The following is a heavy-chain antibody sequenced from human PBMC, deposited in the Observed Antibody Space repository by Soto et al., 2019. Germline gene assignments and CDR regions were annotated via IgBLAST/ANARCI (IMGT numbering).Heavy chain of an antibody. CDR2: ISTYNGNT. D-gene: IGHD3-16*02. CDR3: ARDRRDYVWGSYRSYFDY. CDR1: GYTLTNFC. V-gene: IGHV1-18*01. J-gene: IGHJ4*01. Sequence: GASVKVSCKASGYTLTNFCISWVRQSPGQGPEWMGWISTYNGNTNYAQKFQGRVIMTTDTSTSTAYMHLRSLRSDDTAVYYCARDRRDYVWGSYRSYFDYWGQGTLVTVSS.